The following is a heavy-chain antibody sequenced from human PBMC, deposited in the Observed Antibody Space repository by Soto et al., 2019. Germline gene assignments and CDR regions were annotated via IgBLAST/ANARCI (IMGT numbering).Heavy chain of an antibody. CDR2: ISYRGST. CDR3: ASSGTVDHEVNTWFGP. V-gene: IGHV4-59*01. D-gene: IGHD3-10*01. CDR1: AGSITTSY. Sequence: SETLSFTCTVSAGSITTSYWSWIRQPLGKALEWIGYISYRGSTNYHPSLKSRLTISIDTSNSKISLKLTSMTTADSAVYHCASSGTVDHEVNTWFGPWDPETLVTVSS. J-gene: IGHJ5*02.